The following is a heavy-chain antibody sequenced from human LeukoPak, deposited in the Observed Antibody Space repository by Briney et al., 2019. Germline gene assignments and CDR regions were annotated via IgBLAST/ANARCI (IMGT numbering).Heavy chain of an antibody. CDR2: ISSSGSTI. CDR1: GFTFSSYE. Sequence: AGGSLRLSCAASGFTFSSYEMNWVRQAPGKGLVWVSYISSSGSTIYYADSVKGRFTISRDNAKNSLYLQMNSLRAEDTAVYYCARDGSNYDFWSGYSSFDYWGQGTLVTVSS. CDR3: ARDGSNYDFWSGYSSFDY. J-gene: IGHJ4*02. V-gene: IGHV3-48*03. D-gene: IGHD3-3*01.